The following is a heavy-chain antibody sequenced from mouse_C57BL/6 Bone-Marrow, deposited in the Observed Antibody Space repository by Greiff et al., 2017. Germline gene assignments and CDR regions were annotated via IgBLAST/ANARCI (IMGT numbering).Heavy chain of an antibody. J-gene: IGHJ2*01. CDR1: GFTFSDYG. D-gene: IGHD1-1*02. CDR3: ARLSMAYYFDY. CDR2: ISNLAYSI. Sequence: EVQLVESGGGLVQPGGSLKLSCAASGFTFSDYGMAWVRQAPRKGPEWVAFISNLAYSIYYADTVTGRFTLSRENAKNTLYLEMSSLRSEDTAMYYCARLSMAYYFDYWGQGTTLTVSS. V-gene: IGHV5-15*01.